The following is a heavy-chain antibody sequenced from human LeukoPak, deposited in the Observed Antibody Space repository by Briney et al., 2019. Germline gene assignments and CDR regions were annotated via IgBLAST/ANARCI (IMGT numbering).Heavy chain of an antibody. CDR2: TNHSGST. Sequence: SETLSLTCAVYGGSFSGYYWSWIRQPPGKGLEWIGETNHSGSTNYNPSLKNRVTISVDTSKNQFSLKLSSVTAADTAVYYCARVVQGFDDFEIWGQGTMVTVSS. D-gene: IGHD2-2*01. J-gene: IGHJ3*02. CDR3: ARVVQGFDDFEI. V-gene: IGHV4-34*01. CDR1: GGSFSGYY.